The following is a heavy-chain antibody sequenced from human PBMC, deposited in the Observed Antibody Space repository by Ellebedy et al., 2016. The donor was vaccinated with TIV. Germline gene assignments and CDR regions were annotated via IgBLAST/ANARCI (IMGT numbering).Heavy chain of an antibody. CDR2: IKPIFRTT. CDR1: GGTFSSFG. CDR3: AKEVPGKGLED. D-gene: IGHD3/OR15-3a*01. J-gene: IGHJ4*02. Sequence: SVKVSCXASGGTFSSFGITWVRQAPGQGLEWMGGIKPIFRTTNYAQKFQGRVKITFDESTITAYLELSSLRSEDTAMYFCAKEVPGKGLEDWGQGALVTVSS. V-gene: IGHV1-69*13.